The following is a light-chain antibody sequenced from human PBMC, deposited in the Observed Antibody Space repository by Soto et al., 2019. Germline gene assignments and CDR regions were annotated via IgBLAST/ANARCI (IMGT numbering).Light chain of an antibody. CDR2: GDT. J-gene: IGLJ3*02. CDR1: SSKIGVGHA. V-gene: IGLV1-40*01. CDR3: QSYDTSLRGWL. Sequence: QSVLTQPPSVSGAPWQRVTISCTGTSSKIGVGHAVHWYRQFPGAAPKLLIYGDTHRPSGVPDRFSDSKSATSASLVITGRQSEYEADSDCQSYDTSLRGWLFGGGTKLTVL.